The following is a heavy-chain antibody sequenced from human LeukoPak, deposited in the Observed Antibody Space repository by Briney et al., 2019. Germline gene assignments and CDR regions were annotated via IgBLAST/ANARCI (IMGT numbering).Heavy chain of an antibody. Sequence: PGGSLRLSCAASGFTFSNYWMHWVRQAPGKGLMWVSRINNDGSSTSYADSVRGRFTISRDNAKNTLYLQMNSLRAEDTAVYYCVRVNWNDGRVFWGQGTLVTVS. J-gene: IGHJ4*02. CDR2: INNDGSST. D-gene: IGHD1-1*01. CDR1: GFTFSNYW. V-gene: IGHV3-74*01. CDR3: VRVNWNDGRVF.